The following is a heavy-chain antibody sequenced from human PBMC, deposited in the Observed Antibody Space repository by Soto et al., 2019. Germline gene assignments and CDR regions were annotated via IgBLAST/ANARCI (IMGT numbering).Heavy chain of an antibody. D-gene: IGHD6-19*01. J-gene: IGHJ3*02. V-gene: IGHV3-74*01. CDR1: GFSLSGYW. CDR3: VRVLKSIGWDNDVFDI. CDR2: IDTYGSAT. Sequence: EVPLVESGGALVQPGGSLRLSCAASGFSLSGYWMHWVRQAPGKGLVWVSRIDTYGSATKYADSVEGRFSISKDNXEXXLYLQMNNLRADDTAVYYCVRVLKSIGWDNDVFDIWGQGTMVTVSS.